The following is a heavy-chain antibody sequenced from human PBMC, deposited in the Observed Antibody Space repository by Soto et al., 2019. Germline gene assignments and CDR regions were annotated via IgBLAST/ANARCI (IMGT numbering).Heavy chain of an antibody. CDR3: AGGPTWYYYAA. Sequence: QVQLQESGPGLVKPSETLSLTCTVSGGSISSYYWSWIRQPPGKGLEWIGYIYYSGSTNYNPSLKSLVTISVDTSKNQFSLKLSSVTAADTAVYYCAGGPTWYYYAAGGQGTLVTVSS. J-gene: IGHJ4*02. CDR1: GGSISSYY. V-gene: IGHV4-59*01. CDR2: IYYSGST. D-gene: IGHD3-10*01.